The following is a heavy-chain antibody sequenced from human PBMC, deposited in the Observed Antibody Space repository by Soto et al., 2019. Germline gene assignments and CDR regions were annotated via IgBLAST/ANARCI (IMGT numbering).Heavy chain of an antibody. CDR1: GFTFSSYA. D-gene: IGHD4-17*01. CDR2: ISGSGGST. V-gene: IGHV3-23*01. CDR3: AKGGADDYGDYVWFDP. Sequence: EVQLLESGGGLVQPGGSLRLSCAASGFTFSSYAMSWVRQAPGKGLEWVSAISGSGGSTYYADSVKGRFTISRDNSKNTLYLQMNSLRAEDTAVYYCAKGGADDYGDYVWFDPWGQGTLVTVSS. J-gene: IGHJ5*02.